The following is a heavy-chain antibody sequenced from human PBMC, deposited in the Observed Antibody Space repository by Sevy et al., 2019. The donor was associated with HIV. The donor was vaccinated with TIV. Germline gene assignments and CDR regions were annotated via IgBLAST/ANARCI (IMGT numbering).Heavy chain of an antibody. CDR3: AKPNWNFRADWFDT. CDR2: ISGSGGLT. CDR1: GFTSGAFA. Sequence: GGSLRLSCKVTGFTSGAFAMSWVRQTRGKGLEWISSISGSGGLTHYADSVKGRFTISRDKSKGTVDLEMNSLRGDDTAVYYCAKPNWNFRADWFDTWGQGTLVTVSS. J-gene: IGHJ5*02. D-gene: IGHD1-7*01. V-gene: IGHV3-23*01.